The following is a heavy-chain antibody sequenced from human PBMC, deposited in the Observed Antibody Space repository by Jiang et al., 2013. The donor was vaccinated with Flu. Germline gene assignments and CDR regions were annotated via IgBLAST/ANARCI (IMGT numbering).Heavy chain of an antibody. J-gene: IGHJ5*02. V-gene: IGHV5-51*01. CDR3: ARRGTLTYYYDPAYWFDP. CDR1: GYSFSNYW. Sequence: AEVKKPGESLKISCQTSGYSFSNYWIGWVRQMPGEGLEWMGFIYPYDSDARYSPSFQGQVTISADKSISTAYLQWSSLKASGTAMYYCARRGTLTYYYDPAYWFDPWGQGTLVTVSS. D-gene: IGHD3-22*01. CDR2: IYPYDSDA.